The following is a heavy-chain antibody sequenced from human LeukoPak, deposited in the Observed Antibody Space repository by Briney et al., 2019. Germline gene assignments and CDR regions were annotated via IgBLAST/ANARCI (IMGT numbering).Heavy chain of an antibody. D-gene: IGHD1-26*01. Sequence: ASVKVSCQASGYTFTSYYMHWVRQAPGQGLEWMGIINPSGGSTSYAQKFQGRVTMTRDMSTSTVYMELSSLRSEDTAVYYCARALVGATHFDYWGQGTLVTVSS. CDR2: INPSGGST. J-gene: IGHJ4*02. CDR3: ARALVGATHFDY. CDR1: GYTFTSYY. V-gene: IGHV1-46*01.